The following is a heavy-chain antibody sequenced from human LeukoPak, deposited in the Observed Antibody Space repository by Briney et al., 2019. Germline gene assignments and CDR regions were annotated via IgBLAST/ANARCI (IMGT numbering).Heavy chain of an antibody. CDR2: IDAGNGRT. J-gene: IGHJ4*02. D-gene: IGHD5-18*01. Sequence: ASVKVSCKASGYDFTKYAVQWVRQAPGQRLEWMGWIDAGNGRTKYSQDFQGRVTITRDTSARIAYMELSSLRSEDMAVYYCARVAGYSYDLGYWGQGTLVTVSS. CDR1: GYDFTKYA. CDR3: ARVAGYSYDLGY. V-gene: IGHV1-3*03.